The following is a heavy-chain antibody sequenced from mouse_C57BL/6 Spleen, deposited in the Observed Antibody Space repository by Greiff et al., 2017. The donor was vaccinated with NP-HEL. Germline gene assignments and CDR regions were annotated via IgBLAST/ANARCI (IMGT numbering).Heavy chain of an antibody. CDR2: ISNGGGST. V-gene: IGHV5-12*01. D-gene: IGHD1-1*01. CDR1: GFTFSDYY. Sequence: EVMLVESGGGLVQPGGSLKLSCAASGFTFSDYYMYWVRQTPEKRLEWVAYISNGGGSTYYPDTVKGRFTISRDNAKNTLYLQMSRLKSEDTAMYYCARPYYYGSSYGYFDVWGTGTTVTVSS. J-gene: IGHJ1*03. CDR3: ARPYYYGSSYGYFDV.